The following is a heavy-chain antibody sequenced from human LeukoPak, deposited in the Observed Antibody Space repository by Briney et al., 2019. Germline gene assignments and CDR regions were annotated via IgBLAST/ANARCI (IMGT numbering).Heavy chain of an antibody. CDR2: INIDASVT. CDR3: ARVPVDGYSTSFDY. CDR1: GFSFTGYW. V-gene: IGHV3-74*01. D-gene: IGHD2/OR15-2a*01. Sequence: GGSLRLSCAASGFSFTGYWMHRVRQAPGKGLVWISRINIDASVTTYADSVKGRFTISRDNAKKTAYLQMNSLRAEDTAVYYCARVPVDGYSTSFDYWGQGSLVTVSS. J-gene: IGHJ4*02.